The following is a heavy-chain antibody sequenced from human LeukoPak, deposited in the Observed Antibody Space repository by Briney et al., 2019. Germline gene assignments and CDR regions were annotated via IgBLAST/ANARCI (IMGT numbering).Heavy chain of an antibody. D-gene: IGHD1/OR15-1a*01. CDR2: IDASGGST. Sequence: GGSLRLSCAASGFTFSSYAKSWVRHAPGKGLEWGSAIDASGGSTAHADSVRGRFTISRDNSKNTLYMQMNTLRAEDTAVYFCARSAYGWTEQFVFWGQGALVTVSS. CDR1: GFTFSSYA. V-gene: IGHV3-23*01. CDR3: ARSAYGWTEQFVF. J-gene: IGHJ4*02.